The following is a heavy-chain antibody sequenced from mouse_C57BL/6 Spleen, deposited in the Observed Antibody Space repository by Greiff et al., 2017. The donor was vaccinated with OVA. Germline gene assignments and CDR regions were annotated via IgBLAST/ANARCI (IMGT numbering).Heavy chain of an antibody. CDR1: GYAFSSSW. J-gene: IGHJ1*03. Sequence: QVQLKESGPELVKPGASVKISCKASGYAFSSSWMNWVKQRPGKGLEWIGRIYPGDGDTNYNGKFKGKATLTADKSSSTAYMQLSSLTSEDSAVYFCASPYYSNYRYFDVWGTGTTVTVSS. CDR3: ASPYYSNYRYFDV. D-gene: IGHD2-5*01. V-gene: IGHV1-82*01. CDR2: IYPGDGDT.